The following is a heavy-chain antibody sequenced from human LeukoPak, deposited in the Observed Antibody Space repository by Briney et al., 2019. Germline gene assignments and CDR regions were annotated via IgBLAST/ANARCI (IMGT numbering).Heavy chain of an antibody. V-gene: IGHV3-23*01. D-gene: IGHD3-22*01. CDR2: ISGSGGST. Sequence: GGSLRLSCAASGFTFSSYAMSWVRQAPGKGLEWVSAISGSGGSTYYADSVKGRFTISRDNSKNTLYLQMNSLRAEDTALYYCAKSHYYDSSGYWKPIDYWGQGTLVTVSS. CDR1: GFTFSSYA. J-gene: IGHJ4*02. CDR3: AKSHYYDSSGYWKPIDY.